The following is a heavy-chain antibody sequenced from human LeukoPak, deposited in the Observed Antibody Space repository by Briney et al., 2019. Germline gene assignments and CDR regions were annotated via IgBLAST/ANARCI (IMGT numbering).Heavy chain of an antibody. J-gene: IGHJ5*02. V-gene: IGHV1-69*13. D-gene: IGHD3-22*01. CDR2: IIPIFGTA. CDR3: ARVVSDSSGYYYWEIWFDP. CDR1: GGTFSSYA. Sequence: SVKVSCKASGGTFSSYAISWVRQAPGQGLEWMGGIIPIFGTANYAQKFQGRVTITADESTSTVYMELSSLRSEDTAVYYCARVVSDSSGYYYWEIWFDPWGQGTLVTVSS.